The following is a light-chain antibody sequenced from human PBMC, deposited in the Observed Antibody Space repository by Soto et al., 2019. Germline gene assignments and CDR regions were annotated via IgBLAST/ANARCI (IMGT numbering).Light chain of an antibody. J-gene: IGKJ1*01. CDR1: QSISSY. V-gene: IGKV1-39*01. CDR3: QQSYTTPPWT. Sequence: DIQMTQSPSSLSASVGDRVTITCRASQSISSYLNWYQQKPGKAPKVLIYDASSLQSGVPSRFSGSGSGTDFTLTISSLQPEDFATYYCQQSYTTPPWTFGQGTKVESK. CDR2: DAS.